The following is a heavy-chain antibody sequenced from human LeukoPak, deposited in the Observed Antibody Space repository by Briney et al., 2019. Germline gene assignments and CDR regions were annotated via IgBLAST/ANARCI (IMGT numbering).Heavy chain of an antibody. Sequence: PSETLSLTCTASGGSISSYYRSWIRQPPGKGLEWIGYIYYSGSTNYNPSLKSRVTISVDTSKNQFSLKLSSVTAADTAVYYCARAPYYYDSSGYYYVFDYWGQGTLVTASS. J-gene: IGHJ4*02. CDR3: ARAPYYYDSSGYYYVFDY. CDR1: GGSISSYY. V-gene: IGHV4-59*01. CDR2: IYYSGST. D-gene: IGHD3-22*01.